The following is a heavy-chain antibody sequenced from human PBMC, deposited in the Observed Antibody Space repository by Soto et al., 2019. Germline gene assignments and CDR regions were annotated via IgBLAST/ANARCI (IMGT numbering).Heavy chain of an antibody. D-gene: IGHD3-9*01. Sequence: GGSLRLSCAASGFTFSSYSMNWVRQAPGKGLEWVSSISSSSSYIYYADSVKGRFTISRDNAKNSLYLQMNSLRAEDTAVYYCARGPRDILTGRDAFDIWGQGTMVTVSS. V-gene: IGHV3-21*01. CDR3: ARGPRDILTGRDAFDI. CDR1: GFTFSSYS. J-gene: IGHJ3*02. CDR2: ISSSSSYI.